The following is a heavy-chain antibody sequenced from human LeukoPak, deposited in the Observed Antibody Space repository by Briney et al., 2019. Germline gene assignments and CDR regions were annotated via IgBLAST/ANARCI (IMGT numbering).Heavy chain of an antibody. V-gene: IGHV1-69*13. CDR3: ADSSIAARPFDP. CDR1: GGTFSSYA. Sequence: SVKVSCKASGGTFSSYAISWVRQAPGQGLEWMGGIIPIFGTANYTQKFQGRVTITADESTSTAYMELSSLRSEDTAVYYCADSSIAARPFDPWGQGTLVTVSS. J-gene: IGHJ5*02. CDR2: IIPIFGTA. D-gene: IGHD6-6*01.